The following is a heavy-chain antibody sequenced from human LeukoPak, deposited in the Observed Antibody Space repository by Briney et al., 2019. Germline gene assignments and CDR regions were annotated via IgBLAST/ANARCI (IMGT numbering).Heavy chain of an antibody. V-gene: IGHV1-46*01. CDR3: ARSGYSSRGSHLDY. Sequence: ASVKVSCKASGYSFTNNYMHWVRQAPGQGLEWMGVINPSGGSTSYAQDFQGRLTMTGDTSTSTVYMELSSLRFEDTARYYCARSGYSSRGSHLDYLGQGTPVTGSP. CDR2: INPSGGST. CDR1: GYSFTNNY. D-gene: IGHD6-13*01. J-gene: IGHJ4*02.